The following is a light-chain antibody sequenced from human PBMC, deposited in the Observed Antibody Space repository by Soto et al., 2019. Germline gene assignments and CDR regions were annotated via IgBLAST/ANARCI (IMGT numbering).Light chain of an antibody. J-gene: IGKJ1*01. CDR1: ESISSW. CDR3: QQYYSYPRT. Sequence: DIQMTQSPSTLSASVGDRVTITCRASESISSWLAWYQQKPGKAPKLLIYAASTLQSGVPSRFSGSGSGTDFTLTISCLQSEDFATYYCQQYYSYPRTFGQGTKVDIK. V-gene: IGKV1-5*01. CDR2: AAS.